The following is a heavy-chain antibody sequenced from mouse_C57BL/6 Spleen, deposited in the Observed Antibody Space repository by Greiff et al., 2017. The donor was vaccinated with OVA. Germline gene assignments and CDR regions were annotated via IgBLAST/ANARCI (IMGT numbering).Heavy chain of an antibody. CDR3: ARGRYFDV. Sequence: EVQGVESAGGLVQPGRSMKLSCTASGFTFSDYYMAWVRQVPEKGLEWVANINYDGSSTYYLDSLKSRFIISRDNAKNILYLQMSSLKSEDTATYYCARGRYFDVWGTGTTVTVSS. CDR2: INYDGSST. CDR1: GFTFSDYY. V-gene: IGHV5-16*01. J-gene: IGHJ1*03.